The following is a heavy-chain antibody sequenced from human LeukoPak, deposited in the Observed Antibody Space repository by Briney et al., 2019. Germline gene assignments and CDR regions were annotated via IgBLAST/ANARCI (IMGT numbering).Heavy chain of an antibody. D-gene: IGHD1-26*01. J-gene: IGHJ4*02. Sequence: SETLSLTXAVYGGSFSGYYWSWIRQPPGKGLEWIGEINHSGSTNYNPSLKSRVTISVDTSKNQFSLKLSSVTAADTAVYYCARDLLDSGSYLTVDYFDYWGQGTLVTVSS. CDR3: ARDLLDSGSYLTVDYFDY. V-gene: IGHV4-34*01. CDR2: INHSGST. CDR1: GGSFSGYY.